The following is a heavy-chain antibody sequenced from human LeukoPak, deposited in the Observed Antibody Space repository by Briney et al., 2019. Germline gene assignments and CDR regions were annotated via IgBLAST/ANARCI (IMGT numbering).Heavy chain of an antibody. D-gene: IGHD3-10*01. CDR1: GYTFTSYD. Sequence: ASVKVSCKASGYTFTSYDISWVRQAPGQGLEWMGWISAYNGNTNYAQNLQGRVTMTTDTSTSTAYMELRSLRSDDTAVYYCARVLRTGWYYGSGSYLAYWGQGTLVTVSS. CDR3: ARVLRTGWYYGSGSYLAY. J-gene: IGHJ4*02. V-gene: IGHV1-18*01. CDR2: ISAYNGNT.